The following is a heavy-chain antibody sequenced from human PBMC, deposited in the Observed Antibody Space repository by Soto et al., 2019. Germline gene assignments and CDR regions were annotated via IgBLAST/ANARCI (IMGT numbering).Heavy chain of an antibody. CDR1: GFTFDDYA. D-gene: IGHD6-13*01. V-gene: IGHV3-9*01. Sequence: EVQLVESGGGLVQPGRSLRLSCAASGFTFDDYAMHCVRQAPGKGLEWGSGISWNSGSIGYADSVKGRFTISRDNAKNSLYLQMTSLRAEDTALYYCAKDMAAAAGPHLDYWGQGTLVTVSS. J-gene: IGHJ4*02. CDR3: AKDMAAAAGPHLDY. CDR2: ISWNSGSI.